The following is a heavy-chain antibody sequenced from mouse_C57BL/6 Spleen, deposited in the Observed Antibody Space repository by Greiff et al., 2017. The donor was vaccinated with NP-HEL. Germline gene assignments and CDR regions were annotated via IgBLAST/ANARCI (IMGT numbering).Heavy chain of an antibody. CDR2: IDPSDSYT. V-gene: IGHV1-69*01. CDR1: GYTFTSYW. D-gene: IGHD1-1*01. Sequence: QVQLQQPGAELVMPGASVKLSCKASGYTFTSYWMHWVKQRPGQGLEWIGEIDPSDSYTNYNQKFKGKTTLTVDKSSSTAYMQLSSLTSEVSAVYYCARDYYGSYFDDWGQGTTLTVSS. J-gene: IGHJ2*01. CDR3: ARDYYGSYFDD.